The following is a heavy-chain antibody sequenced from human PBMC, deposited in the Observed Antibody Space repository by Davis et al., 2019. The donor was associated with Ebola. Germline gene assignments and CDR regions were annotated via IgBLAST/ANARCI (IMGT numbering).Heavy chain of an antibody. D-gene: IGHD6-19*01. J-gene: IGHJ4*02. V-gene: IGHV3-7*01. Sequence: GGSLRLSCAASGFTFSSYWMSWVRQAPGKGLEWVANIKQDGSEKYYVDSVKGRFTISRDNAKNTLYLQMNSLRAEDTAVYYCGRGGIAVEYRYYFDYWGQGTLVTVSS. CDR3: GRGGIAVEYRYYFDY. CDR1: GFTFSSYW. CDR2: IKQDGSEK.